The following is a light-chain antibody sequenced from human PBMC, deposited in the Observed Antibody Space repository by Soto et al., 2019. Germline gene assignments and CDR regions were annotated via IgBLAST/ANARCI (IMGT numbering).Light chain of an antibody. CDR1: HIINNNY. CDR2: GAS. CDR3: QQYSSSTA. V-gene: IGKV3-20*01. Sequence: EIVLTQSPGTLSLSPGEGAILSCRASHIINNNYLAWYQQKLGQAPRLLTYGASSRATGIPDRFSGGGSGTDFTITVTRLEAEELGVHYFQQYSSSTAFVQGTRLEIK. J-gene: IGKJ5*01.